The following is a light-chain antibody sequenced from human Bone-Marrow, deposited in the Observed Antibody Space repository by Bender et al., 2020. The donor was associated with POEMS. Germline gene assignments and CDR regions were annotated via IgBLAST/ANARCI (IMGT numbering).Light chain of an antibody. CDR1: SSDIGGYNF. Sequence: QPALTQPASLSGSPGQSITISCTGTSSDIGGYNFVSWYQQHPGKAPKLIISDVSDRPSGISYRFSGSKSGDTASLTISGLQDEDEANYYCSSYVPGTTTLVFGGGTVLTVL. CDR2: DVS. V-gene: IGLV2-14*03. CDR3: SSYVPGTTTLV. J-gene: IGLJ2*01.